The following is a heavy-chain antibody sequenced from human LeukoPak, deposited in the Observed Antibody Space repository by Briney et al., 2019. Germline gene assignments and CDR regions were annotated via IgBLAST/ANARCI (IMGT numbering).Heavy chain of an antibody. CDR2: ISGSGGST. V-gene: IGHV3-23*01. D-gene: IGHD3-10*01. CDR1: RFTFSSYA. Sequence: PGGSLRLSCAASRFTFSSYAMSWVRQAPGKGLEWVSAISGSGGSTYYADSVKGRFTISRDNSKNTLYLQMNSLRAEDTAVYYCAKSKDRWFGEPHSYYFDYWGQGTLVTVSS. J-gene: IGHJ4*02. CDR3: AKSKDRWFGEPHSYYFDY.